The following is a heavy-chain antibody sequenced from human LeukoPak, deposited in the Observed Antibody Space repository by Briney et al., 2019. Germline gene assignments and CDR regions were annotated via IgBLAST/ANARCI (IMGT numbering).Heavy chain of an antibody. V-gene: IGHV3-48*04. CDR2: ISSSGSSI. CDR3: TRGDNWNSYYYYYMDV. Sequence: GGSLRLSCAASGFTFDSYSMNWVRQAPGKGLEWVSYISSSGSSIYYADSVKGRFTISRDNAENSLNLQMDSLRAEDTAVYYCTRGDNWNSYYYYYMDVWGKGTTVTVFS. D-gene: IGHD1-7*01. CDR1: GFTFDSYS. J-gene: IGHJ6*03.